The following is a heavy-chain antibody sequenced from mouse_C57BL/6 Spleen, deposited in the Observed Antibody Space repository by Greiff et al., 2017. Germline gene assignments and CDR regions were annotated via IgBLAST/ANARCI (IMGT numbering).Heavy chain of an antibody. CDR1: GFTFSSYA. Sequence: EVKVEESGGGLVKPGGSLKLSCAASGFTFSSYAMSWVRQTPEKRLEWVATISDGGSYTYYPDNVKGRFTISRDNAKNNLYLQMSHLKSEDTAMYYCARDSEAMDYWGQGTSVTVSS. CDR2: ISDGGSYT. V-gene: IGHV5-4*01. CDR3: ARDSEAMDY. J-gene: IGHJ4*01.